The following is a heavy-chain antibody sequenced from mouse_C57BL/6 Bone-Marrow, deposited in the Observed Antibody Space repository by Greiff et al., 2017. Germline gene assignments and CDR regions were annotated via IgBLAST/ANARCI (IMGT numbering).Heavy chain of an antibody. V-gene: IGHV1-52*01. CDR3: ARRDSSGYWVAY. Sequence: QVQLQQPGAELVRPGSSVQLSCKASGYTFTSYWMPWVKQRPIQGLEWIGNIDPSDSETHYNQKFKDKATLTVDKSSSTAYMQLSSLTSEDSAGYYGARRDSSGYWVAYWGQGTLVTVSA. D-gene: IGHD3-2*02. CDR2: IDPSDSET. J-gene: IGHJ3*01. CDR1: GYTFTSYW.